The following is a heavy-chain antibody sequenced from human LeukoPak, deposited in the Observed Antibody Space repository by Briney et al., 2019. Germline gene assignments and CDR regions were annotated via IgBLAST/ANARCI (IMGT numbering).Heavy chain of an antibody. CDR3: ARALYPRYGSGSIRWFDP. CDR2: IYYSGST. CDR1: GGSISSSSYY. V-gene: IGHV4-39*07. D-gene: IGHD3-10*01. Sequence: PSETLSLTCTVSGGSISSSSYYWGWIRQPPGKGLEWIGSIYYSGSTYYNPSLKSRVTISVDTSKNQFSLKLSSVTAADTAVYYCARALYPRYGSGSIRWFDPWGQGTLVTVSS. J-gene: IGHJ5*02.